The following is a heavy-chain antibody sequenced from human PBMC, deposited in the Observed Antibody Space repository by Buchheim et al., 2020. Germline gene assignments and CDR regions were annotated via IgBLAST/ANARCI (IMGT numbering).Heavy chain of an antibody. J-gene: IGHJ4*02. CDR1: GGSITSSGFY. Sequence: QLQLQESGPGLVKPSETLSLTCTVSGGSITSSGFYWGWVRQPPGKGLEWIGKTYYSGDMYPNPSLKSRVTMSVDMSKNQFSLKLTSVTAADTAVYYCARQSASSTYYDILTGYNFDNWGRGIL. V-gene: IGHV4-39*01. D-gene: IGHD3-9*01. CDR2: TYYSGDM. CDR3: ARQSASSTYYDILTGYNFDN.